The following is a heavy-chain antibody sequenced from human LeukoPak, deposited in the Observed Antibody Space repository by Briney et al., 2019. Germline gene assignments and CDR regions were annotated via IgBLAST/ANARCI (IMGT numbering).Heavy chain of an antibody. CDR1: GDSISSYF. V-gene: IGHV4-59*01. CDR2: IYYSGST. D-gene: IGHD3-22*01. CDR3: ARDSDYYDSSGYWERAFDI. Sequence: SETLSLTCTVSGDSISSYFWRWIRQPPGKGLEWIADIYYSGSTNHNPSLKSRVTISVDTSKNQFSLKLNSVTAADTAVYYCARDSDYYDSSGYWERAFDIWGQGTMVTVSS. J-gene: IGHJ3*02.